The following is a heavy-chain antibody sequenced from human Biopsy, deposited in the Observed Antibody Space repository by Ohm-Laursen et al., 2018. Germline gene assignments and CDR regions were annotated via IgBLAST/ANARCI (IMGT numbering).Heavy chain of an antibody. CDR1: GFDFSDYS. D-gene: IGHD2-8*01. CDR3: ARDGEAKYCKHGVCPSDF. J-gene: IGHJ4*02. V-gene: IGHV3-21*01. CDR2: ISASGNHI. Sequence: SLRLSCAASGFDFSDYSMRWVRQAPGKGLEWVSSISASGNHIYYTDSVKGRFTVSRDNGKNSVYLQMNILRVEDTAVYYCARDGEAKYCKHGVCPSDFWGQGTLVTVSS.